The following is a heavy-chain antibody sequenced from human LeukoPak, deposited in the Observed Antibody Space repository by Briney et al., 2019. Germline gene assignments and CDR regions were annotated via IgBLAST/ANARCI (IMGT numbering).Heavy chain of an antibody. CDR1: GFTFSXYX. CDR2: ISSSSSYI. D-gene: IGHD6-6*01. CDR3: ARDKLTRPGDFEN. Sequence: AASGFTFSXYXXXXVXQAPGXXXXXXXSISSSSSYIYYRDSVKGRFTISRDNARKSLYLQMNNLRVEDTAVYYCARDKLTRPGDFENWGQGTLVIVSS. V-gene: IGHV3-21*01. J-gene: IGHJ4*02.